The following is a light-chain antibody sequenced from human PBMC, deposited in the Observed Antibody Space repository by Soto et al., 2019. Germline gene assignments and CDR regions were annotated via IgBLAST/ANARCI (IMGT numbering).Light chain of an antibody. CDR3: QQSDSASRT. J-gene: IGKJ3*01. Sequence: DIQMTQSPSSLSASVGDRVTITCRASQSISSYLNWYQQKPGKAPKLLIYGASTLQSGVPSRFSGSGSGTDLTLTISSLQPEDFASYYCQQSDSASRTFGPGTKVDIK. CDR2: GAS. CDR1: QSISSY. V-gene: IGKV1-39*01.